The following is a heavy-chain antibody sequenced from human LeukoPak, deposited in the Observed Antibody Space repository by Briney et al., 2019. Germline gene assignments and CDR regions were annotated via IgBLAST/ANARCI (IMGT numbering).Heavy chain of an antibody. V-gene: IGHV3-23*01. CDR2: ISDGGYNT. D-gene: IGHD5-18*01. J-gene: IGHJ4*02. CDR1: GFTFSSYW. CDR3: TKELVLTGYTCGFDY. Sequence: GGSLRLSCAASGFTFSSYWMSWVRQAPGKGLEWVSAISDGGYNTYYADSVKGRFAASRDNSRNTLYLQMNSLRAEDTAVYYCTKELVLTGYTCGFDYWGQGTLVTVSS.